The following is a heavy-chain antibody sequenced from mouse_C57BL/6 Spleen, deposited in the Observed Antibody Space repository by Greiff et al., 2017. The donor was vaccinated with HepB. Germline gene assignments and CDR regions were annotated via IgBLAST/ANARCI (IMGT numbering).Heavy chain of an antibody. D-gene: IGHD2-1*01. CDR3: EGALQIYHGDY. Sequence: QVQLKESVPELVKPGASVKISCKASGYSFTSYFIYWVKQRPGQGLEWIGWIYPGSGNTKYNEKFTGKATLTADPASRAAYMQLSSITSEVSAVYCDEGALQIYHGDYWGQGTTLTVAS. CDR2: IYPGSGNT. J-gene: IGHJ2*01. V-gene: IGHV1-66*01. CDR1: GYSFTSYF.